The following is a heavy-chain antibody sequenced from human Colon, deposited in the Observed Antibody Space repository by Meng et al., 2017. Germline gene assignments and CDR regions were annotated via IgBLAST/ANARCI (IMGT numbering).Heavy chain of an antibody. Sequence: GESLKISCAASGFTFSSHWMLWVRQAPGKGLVWVSRINRDGSITGYADSVKGRFTISRDNAKNTVYLQMNSLRAEDTAVYYCARDLPVPHGNGDKADYWGQGTLVTVSS. J-gene: IGHJ4*02. CDR1: GFTFSSHW. V-gene: IGHV3-74*01. D-gene: IGHD4-17*01. CDR2: INRDGSIT. CDR3: ARDLPVPHGNGDKADY.